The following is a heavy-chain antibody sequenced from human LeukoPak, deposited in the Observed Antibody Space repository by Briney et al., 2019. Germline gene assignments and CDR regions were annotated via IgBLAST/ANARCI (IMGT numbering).Heavy chain of an antibody. D-gene: IGHD6-19*01. CDR2: ISGDGGST. V-gene: IGHV3-43*02. Sequence: PGGSLRLFCAASGFTFDDYAMHWVRQAPGKGLEWVSLISGDGGSTYYADSVKGRFTISRDNSKNSLYLQMNSLRTEDTALYYFAKDIRTPDGIVVAGGDYWRQGTLVTVSS. J-gene: IGHJ4*02. CDR1: GFTFDDYA. CDR3: AKDIRTPDGIVVAGGDY.